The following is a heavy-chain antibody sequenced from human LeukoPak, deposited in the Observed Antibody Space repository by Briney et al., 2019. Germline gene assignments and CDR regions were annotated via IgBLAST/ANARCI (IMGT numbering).Heavy chain of an antibody. D-gene: IGHD5-24*01. V-gene: IGHV4-34*01. CDR2: INHSGST. CDR1: GGSFSGFY. CDR3: ARGSEDGYNLHYFDY. Sequence: SETLSLTCAVYGGSFSGFYWSWIRQPPGKGLEWIGEINHSGSTNYNPSLKSRVAISVDTSKNQFSLKLSTVTAADTAVYYCARGSEDGYNLHYFDYWGQGTLVTVSS. J-gene: IGHJ4*02.